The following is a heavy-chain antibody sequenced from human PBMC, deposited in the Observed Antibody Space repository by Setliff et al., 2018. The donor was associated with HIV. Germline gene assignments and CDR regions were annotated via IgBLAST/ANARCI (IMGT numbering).Heavy chain of an antibody. CDR3: ARRWGIRGYSS. J-gene: IGHJ5*02. CDR1: GGSISSYY. V-gene: IGHV4-4*09. CDR2: IYSSGST. Sequence: SETLSLTCTVSGGSISSYYWNWIRQPPGKGLEWIGYIYSSGSTNYNPSLKSRVTISIDTSRNRFSLKLTSVTAADTAVYFCARRWGIRGYSSWGQGTLVTVSS. D-gene: IGHD5-18*01.